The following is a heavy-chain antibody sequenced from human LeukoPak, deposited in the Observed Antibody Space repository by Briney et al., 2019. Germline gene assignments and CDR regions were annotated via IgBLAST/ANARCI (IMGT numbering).Heavy chain of an antibody. CDR3: ARDSSSWFTSWGNWFDP. D-gene: IGHD6-13*01. V-gene: IGHV4-61*02. J-gene: IGHJ5*02. CDR2: IYTSGST. Sequence: SQTLSLTCTVSGGSISSGSYYWSWIRQPAGKGLEWIGRIYTSGSTNYNPSLKSRVTISVDTSKNQFSLKPSSVTAADTAVYYCARDSSSWFTSWGNWFDPWGQGTLVTVSS. CDR1: GGSISSGSYY.